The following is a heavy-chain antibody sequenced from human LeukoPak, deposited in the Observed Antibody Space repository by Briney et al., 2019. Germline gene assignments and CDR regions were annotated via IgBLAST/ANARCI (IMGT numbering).Heavy chain of an antibody. V-gene: IGHV4-38-2*02. D-gene: IGHD4-23*01. CDR3: ARNLRGGNSYYFDY. J-gene: IGHJ4*02. CDR2: IYHSGST. Sequence: SETLSLTCTVSGYSISSGYYWGWIRQPPGKGLEWIGSIYHSGSTYYNPSLKSRVTISVDTSKNQFPLKLSSVTAADTAVYYCARNLRGGNSYYFDYWGQGTLVTVSS. CDR1: GYSISSGYY.